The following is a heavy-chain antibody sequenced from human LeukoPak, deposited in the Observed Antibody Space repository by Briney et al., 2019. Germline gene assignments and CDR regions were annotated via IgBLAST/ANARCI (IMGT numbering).Heavy chain of an antibody. V-gene: IGHV3-11*01. Sequence: PGGSLRLSCAASGFTFSDYSLSWIRQAPGKGLEWVSYINSDATNILYADSVKGRFTISRDNAKNSLYLQMNNLRVNDTAVYYCTRGRDPGWLGWPGYWGQGTLVSVSS. D-gene: IGHD6-19*01. CDR3: TRGRDPGWLGWPGY. J-gene: IGHJ4*02. CDR2: INSDATNI. CDR1: GFTFSDYS.